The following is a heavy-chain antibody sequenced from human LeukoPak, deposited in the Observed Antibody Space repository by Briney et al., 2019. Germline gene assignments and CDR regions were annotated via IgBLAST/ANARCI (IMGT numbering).Heavy chain of an antibody. Sequence: GGSLRLSCAASGFTFSSYSMNWVRQAPGKGLEWVSAISGSGGSTYYADSVKGRFTISRDNSKNTLYLQMNSLRAEDTAVYYCAKTDITMIVVVITPRWYFGYWGQGTLVTVSS. V-gene: IGHV3-23*01. CDR3: AKTDITMIVVVITPRWYFGY. D-gene: IGHD3-22*01. J-gene: IGHJ4*02. CDR1: GFTFSSYS. CDR2: ISGSGGST.